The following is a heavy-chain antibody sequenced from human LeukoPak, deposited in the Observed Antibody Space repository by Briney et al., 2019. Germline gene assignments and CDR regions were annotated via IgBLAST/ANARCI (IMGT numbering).Heavy chain of an antibody. V-gene: IGHV4-59*01. D-gene: IGHD1-1*01. CDR2: ICYSGST. CDR3: ARSGDDAFDY. CDR1: GGSISSFY. Sequence: SETLSLTCTVSGGSISSFYWSWIRQPPGKGLEWIGYICYSGSTNYNPPLKSRVTISVDTSKNQFSLKLSSVTAADTAVYYCARSGDDAFDYWGQGTLVTVSS. J-gene: IGHJ4*02.